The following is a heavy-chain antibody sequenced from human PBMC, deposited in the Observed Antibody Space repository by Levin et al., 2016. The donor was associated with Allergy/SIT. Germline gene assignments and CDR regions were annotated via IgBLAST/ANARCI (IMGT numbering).Heavy chain of an antibody. D-gene: IGHD1-14*01. J-gene: IGHJ6*03. CDR3: ASEVRNWDYYMDV. Sequence: SETLSLTCAVYGGSFSGYYWSWIRQPPGKGLEWIGEINHSGSTNYNPSLKSRVTISVDTSKNQFSLKLSSVTAADTAVYYCASEVRNWDYYMDVWGKGTTVTVSS. V-gene: IGHV4-34*01. CDR1: GGSFSGYY. CDR2: INHSGST.